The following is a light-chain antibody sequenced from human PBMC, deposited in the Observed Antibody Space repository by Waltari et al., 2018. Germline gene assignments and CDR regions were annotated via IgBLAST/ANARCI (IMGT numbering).Light chain of an antibody. CDR3: SSYTGGTTLVV. CDR2: DVN. Sequence: QSALTQPASVSGSPGPSITISCTGTPRDVGGYIYVSWYQQHPGKAPKLVIYDVNNRPSGVSNRFSGSKSGNTASLTISGLQTEDEADYHCSSYTGGTTLVVFGGGTKLTVL. J-gene: IGLJ2*01. CDR1: PRDVGGYIY. V-gene: IGLV2-14*03.